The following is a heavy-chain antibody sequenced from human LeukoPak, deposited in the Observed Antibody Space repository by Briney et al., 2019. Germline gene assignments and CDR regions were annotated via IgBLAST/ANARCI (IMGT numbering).Heavy chain of an antibody. J-gene: IGHJ6*04. Sequence: GGTLRLSCAASGFTFSSYGMTWVRQAPGKGLEWVSGISGSGGSIYYADSVKGRFTISRDNSKNTLYLQMNSLRAEDTAVYYCAELGITMIGGVWGKGTTVTISS. D-gene: IGHD3-10*02. CDR1: GFTFSSYG. CDR3: AELGITMIGGV. V-gene: IGHV3-23*01. CDR2: ISGSGGSI.